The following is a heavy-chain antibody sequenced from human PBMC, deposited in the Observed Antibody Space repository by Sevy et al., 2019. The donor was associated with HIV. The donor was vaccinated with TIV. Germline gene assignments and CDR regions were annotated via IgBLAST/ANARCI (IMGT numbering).Heavy chain of an antibody. J-gene: IGHJ4*02. V-gene: IGHV3-48*03. D-gene: IGHD4-17*01. CDR2: ITSRDRDK. CDR1: GFLFSSYE. Sequence: GGSLRLSCTTSGFLFSSYEMNWVHQAPGKGLEWVSSITSRDRDKYYSDSVKGRFTISRDNAKNSLFLQMNSLRAEDTAVYYCARDLPPSATTVAHFDYWGQGTLVTVSS. CDR3: ARDLPPSATTVAHFDY.